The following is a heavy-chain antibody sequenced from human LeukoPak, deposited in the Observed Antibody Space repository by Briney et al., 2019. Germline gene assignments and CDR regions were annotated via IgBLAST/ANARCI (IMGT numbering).Heavy chain of an antibody. J-gene: IGHJ4*02. V-gene: IGHV1-2*02. D-gene: IGHD3-10*01. Sequence: ASVKVSCKASGYTFTGYYMHWVRQAPGQGLEWMGWINPNSGGTNYAQKFQGRVTMTRNTSISTAYMELSSLRSEDTAVYYCARGPPFGELLTWGQGTLVTVSS. CDR3: ARGPPFGELLT. CDR2: INPNSGGT. CDR1: GYTFTGYY.